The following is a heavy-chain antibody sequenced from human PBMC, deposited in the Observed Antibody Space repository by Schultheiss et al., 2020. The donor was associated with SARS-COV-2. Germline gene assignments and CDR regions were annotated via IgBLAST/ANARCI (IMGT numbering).Heavy chain of an antibody. D-gene: IGHD3-22*01. CDR1: GFTFSSYG. CDR2: IWYDGSNK. CDR3: ATHYYDSSGLYFDY. V-gene: IGHV3-30*02. Sequence: GGSLRLSCAASGFTFSSYGMHWVRQAPGKGLEWVAVIWYDGSNKYYADSVKGRFTISRDNSKNTLYLQMNSLRAEDTAVYYCATHYYDSSGLYFDYWGQGTLVTVSS. J-gene: IGHJ4*02.